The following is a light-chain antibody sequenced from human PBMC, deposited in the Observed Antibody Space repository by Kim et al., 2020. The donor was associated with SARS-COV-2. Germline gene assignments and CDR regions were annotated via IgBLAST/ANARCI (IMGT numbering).Light chain of an antibody. CDR1: NMGSKN. Sequence: GALGKTARITCGGNNMGSKNVHWYQQKPGQAPVLVIYRDSNRPSGIPERFSGSNSGNTATLTISRAQAGDEADYYCQVWDSSTWVFGGGTQLTVL. CDR3: QVWDSSTWV. V-gene: IGLV3-9*01. J-gene: IGLJ3*02. CDR2: RDS.